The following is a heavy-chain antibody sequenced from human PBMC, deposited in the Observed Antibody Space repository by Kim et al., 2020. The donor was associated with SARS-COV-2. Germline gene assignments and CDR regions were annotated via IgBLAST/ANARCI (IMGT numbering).Heavy chain of an antibody. CDR3: ARDISHIIVVVAAAFDN. D-gene: IGHD2-15*01. J-gene: IGHJ4*02. V-gene: IGHV3-30*01. Sequence: VEGRFTLSRDNSKNTQYLQMNSMRAEDTAVYYCARDISHIIVVVAAAFDNWGQGTLVTVSS.